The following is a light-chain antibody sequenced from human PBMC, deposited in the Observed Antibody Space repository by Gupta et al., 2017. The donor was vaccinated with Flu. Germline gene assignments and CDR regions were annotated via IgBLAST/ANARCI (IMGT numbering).Light chain of an antibody. Sequence: SVLAQPPSASGTPGQRVTISCSGSSSNVGSNAVHWYQQVPGTAPNLLIYDNNQRPSGVPDRFSGSKSGTSASLAISGLQSEDEAHYYCAAWDDSLNGHYVFGTGTEVTVL. CDR2: DNN. V-gene: IGLV1-44*01. CDR1: SSNVGSNA. CDR3: AAWDDSLNGHYV. J-gene: IGLJ1*01.